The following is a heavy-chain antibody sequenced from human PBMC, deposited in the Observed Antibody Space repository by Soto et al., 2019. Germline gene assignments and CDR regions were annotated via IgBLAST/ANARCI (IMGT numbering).Heavy chain of an antibody. CDR3: ARSAKVVTPLDY. J-gene: IGHJ4*02. CDR1: GGTFSSYT. Sequence: QVQLVQSGAEVKKPGSSVKVSCKASGGTFSSYTISWVRQAPGQGLEWMGRIIPILGIANYAQKFQGRVTITADKSTSTDDMALSSLRAEDTAVYYCARSAKVVTPLDYWGQGTLVTVSS. D-gene: IGHD2-21*02. CDR2: IIPILGIA. V-gene: IGHV1-69*02.